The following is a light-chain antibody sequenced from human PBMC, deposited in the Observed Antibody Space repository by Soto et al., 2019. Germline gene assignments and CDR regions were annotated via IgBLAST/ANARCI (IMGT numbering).Light chain of an antibody. V-gene: IGLV2-14*01. CDR1: SSDVGGYNY. J-gene: IGLJ1*01. CDR3: RSYSSSDTYV. Sequence: QSALTQPASVSGSPGQSITISCTGTSSDVGGYNYVSWYQQHPGKAPKVMISDVSNRPSGVSNRFSGSKSGNTASLTISGLQAEDEADYYCRSYSSSDTYVFGTGTKLTVL. CDR2: DVS.